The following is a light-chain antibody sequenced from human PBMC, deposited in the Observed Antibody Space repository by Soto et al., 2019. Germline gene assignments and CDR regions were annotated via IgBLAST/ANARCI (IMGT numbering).Light chain of an antibody. CDR3: QQSYSTPLP. Sequence: DIQMTQSPSPLSASVGDRVTITCRASQSISNYLNWYQQKPGKAPKLLMYAASSLQSGVPSRCSGSGSATDFTLTISSLPPEDFATYYWQQSYSTPLPFGHGTKVEIK. CDR2: AAS. V-gene: IGKV1-39*01. CDR1: QSISNY. J-gene: IGKJ1*01.